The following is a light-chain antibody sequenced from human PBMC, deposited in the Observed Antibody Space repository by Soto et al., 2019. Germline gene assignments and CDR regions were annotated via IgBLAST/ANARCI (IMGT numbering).Light chain of an antibody. CDR3: QSYDSSLSGSV. V-gene: IGLV1-40*01. Sequence: QLVLTQPPSVSGAPGQRVTISCTGSRSNIGAGYDVHWYQQLPGTAPKLLMYGNNNRPSGVPDRFSGSKSGTSASLAITGLQAEDEADYYCQSYDSSLSGSVFGGGTQLTVL. CDR1: RSNIGAGYD. J-gene: IGLJ7*01. CDR2: GNN.